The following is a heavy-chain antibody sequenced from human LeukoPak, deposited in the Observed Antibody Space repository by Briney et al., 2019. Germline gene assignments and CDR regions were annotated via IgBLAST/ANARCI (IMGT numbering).Heavy chain of an antibody. Sequence: SETLSLTCTVSGDSITSSTYYWGWIRQPPGKGLEWIGNIYYSGYTYYNPSLKTRVTISVDTSKNQFSLKLTSVTAADTAVYYCAREGIIYCSSTSCYTVFDYWGQGTLVTVSS. CDR3: AREGIIYCSSTSCYTVFDY. CDR1: GDSITSSTYY. V-gene: IGHV4-39*07. D-gene: IGHD2-2*02. J-gene: IGHJ4*02. CDR2: IYYSGYT.